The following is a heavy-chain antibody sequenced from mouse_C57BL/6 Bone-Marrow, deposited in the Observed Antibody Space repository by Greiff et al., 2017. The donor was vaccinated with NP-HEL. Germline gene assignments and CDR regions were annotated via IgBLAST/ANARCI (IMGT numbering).Heavy chain of an antibody. Sequence: VQLQQPGAELVMPGASVKLSCKASGYTFTSYWMHWVKQRPGQGLEWIGEIDPSDSYTNYNQKFKGKSTLTVDKSSSTAYMQLNSLTSEDSAVYYCAREGELGQDFDYWGQGTTLTVSS. CDR2: IDPSDSYT. CDR1: GYTFTSYW. D-gene: IGHD4-1*01. V-gene: IGHV1-69*01. CDR3: AREGELGQDFDY. J-gene: IGHJ2*01.